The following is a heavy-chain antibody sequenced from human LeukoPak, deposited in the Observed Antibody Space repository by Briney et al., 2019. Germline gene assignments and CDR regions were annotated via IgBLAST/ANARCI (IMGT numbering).Heavy chain of an antibody. D-gene: IGHD3-22*01. Sequence: ASVTVSCTASGYTFTGYYMHWVRQAPGQGLEWMGWINPNSGGTNYAQMLQGRATMTRDTDISTAHMELSRLRSDDTAVYYCARARGYDSSGYYSPPLDYWGQGTLVTVSS. CDR1: GYTFTGYY. V-gene: IGHV1-2*02. CDR2: INPNSGGT. J-gene: IGHJ4*02. CDR3: ARARGYDSSGYYSPPLDY.